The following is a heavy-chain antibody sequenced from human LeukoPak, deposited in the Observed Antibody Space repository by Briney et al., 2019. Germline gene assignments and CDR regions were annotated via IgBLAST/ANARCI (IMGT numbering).Heavy chain of an antibody. CDR2: IYPGDSDT. Sequence: GESLKISCKGSGYSFTSHWIGWVRQMPGKGLEWMGIIYPGDSDTRYSPSFQGQVTISADKSISTAYLQWSSLKASDTAMYYCARQGKQQLVTLDYWGQGTLVTVSS. CDR1: GYSFTSHW. J-gene: IGHJ4*02. CDR3: ARQGKQQLVTLDY. D-gene: IGHD6-13*01. V-gene: IGHV5-51*01.